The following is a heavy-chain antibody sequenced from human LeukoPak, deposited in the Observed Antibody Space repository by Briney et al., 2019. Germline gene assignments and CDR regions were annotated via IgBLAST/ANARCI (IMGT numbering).Heavy chain of an antibody. Sequence: ASVKVSCKASGYIFTGYSMHWVRQAPGQGLEWLGWINPNSGGTNFAQKFQGRVTITRDTSISTAYMELSRLRSDDTAVYYCARDAKYYASGSFPYWGQGTLVTVSS. CDR3: ARDAKYYASGSFPY. J-gene: IGHJ4*02. V-gene: IGHV1-2*02. CDR2: INPNSGGT. D-gene: IGHD3-10*01. CDR1: GYIFTGYS.